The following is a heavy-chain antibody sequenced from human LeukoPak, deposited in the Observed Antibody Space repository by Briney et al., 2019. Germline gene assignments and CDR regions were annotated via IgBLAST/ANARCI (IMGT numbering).Heavy chain of an antibody. CDR1: GFTFDDYA. CDR2: ISWNSGSI. D-gene: IGHD3-10*01. V-gene: IGHV3-9*01. Sequence: GGSLRLSCAASGFTFDDYAMHWVRQAPGKGLEWVSGISWNSGSIGYADSVKGRFTISRDNAKNSLYLQMNSLRAEDTALYYCAKDISLWFGELFSSFGFDYWGQGTLVTVSS. CDR3: AKDISLWFGELFSSFGFDY. J-gene: IGHJ4*02.